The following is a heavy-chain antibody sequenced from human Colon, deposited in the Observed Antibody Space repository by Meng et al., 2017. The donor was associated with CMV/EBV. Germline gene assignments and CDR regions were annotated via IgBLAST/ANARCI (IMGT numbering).Heavy chain of an antibody. CDR3: ARGSHGTTVSLFDS. Sequence: QVQMQQSGPGLVKPSQTLSLTCAISGDSVSSNIAAWNWIRQSPSRGLEWLGRTYYRSKWYSDSAISVRSRLSVSPDTSRNQFSLQLTSVTPEDTAVYYCARGSHGTTVSLFDSWGQGMLGTVSS. D-gene: IGHD1/OR15-1a*01. V-gene: IGHV6-1*01. CDR2: TYYRSKWYS. J-gene: IGHJ4*02. CDR1: GDSVSSNIAA.